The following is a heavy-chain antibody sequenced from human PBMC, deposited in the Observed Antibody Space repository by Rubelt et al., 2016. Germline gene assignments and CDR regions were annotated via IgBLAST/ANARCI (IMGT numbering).Heavy chain of an antibody. J-gene: IGHJ3*02. D-gene: IGHD1-26*01. Sequence: EVQLVQSGAEVKKPGESLKLSCKGSGYSFTSYWIGWVRQMPGKGLEWMGIIYPCDSDTRYSPACQGQVTSASEQSISTAYLQWSSLKASDTAMYYCARHGQVQSGDALDSWGQGTMVTVSS. CDR1: GYSFTSYW. CDR2: IYPCDSDT. CDR3: ARHGQVQSGDALDS. V-gene: IGHV5-51*01.